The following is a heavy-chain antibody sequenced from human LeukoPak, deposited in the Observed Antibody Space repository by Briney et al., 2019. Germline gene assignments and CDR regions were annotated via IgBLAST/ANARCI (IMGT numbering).Heavy chain of an antibody. CDR3: ARMRWFGELNYFDY. J-gene: IGHJ4*02. CDR1: GFTFSNYA. Sequence: PGGSLRLSCAASGFTFSNYAMTWVRQAPGKGLEWVSSLSSRSRYIYYADSLKGRFTISRDNAKNSLYLQMNSLRAEDTAVYYCARMRWFGELNYFDYWGQGTLVTVSS. D-gene: IGHD3-10*01. V-gene: IGHV3-21*01. CDR2: LSSRSRYI.